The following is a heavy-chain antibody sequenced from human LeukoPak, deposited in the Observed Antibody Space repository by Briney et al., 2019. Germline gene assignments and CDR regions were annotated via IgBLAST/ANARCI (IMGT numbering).Heavy chain of an antibody. Sequence: SETLSLTCTVSGGSVSSSDYYWGWIRQPPGKGLEWIGSINYSGDTYYNPSLKNRVTISVDTSKNQFSLKLRSVTAADTAVYYCARDQYDDSGSYSVWDYWGQGTLVTVSS. CDR3: ARDQYDDSGSYSVWDY. D-gene: IGHD1-26*01. V-gene: IGHV4-39*02. J-gene: IGHJ4*02. CDR2: INYSGDT. CDR1: GGSVSSSDYY.